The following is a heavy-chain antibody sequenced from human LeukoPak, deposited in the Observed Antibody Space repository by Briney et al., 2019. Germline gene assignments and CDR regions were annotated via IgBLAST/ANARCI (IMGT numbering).Heavy chain of an antibody. Sequence: GGSLRLSCAASGFTFDDYAMHWVRQAPGKGLEWVSGISWNSGSIGYADSVKGRFTISRDNAKNSLYLQMNSLRAEDTALYYCAKDVKGGRSIAAGGGMDVWGQGTTVTVSS. J-gene: IGHJ6*02. CDR2: ISWNSGSI. CDR1: GFTFDDYA. CDR3: AKDVKGGRSIAAGGGMDV. V-gene: IGHV3-9*01. D-gene: IGHD6-25*01.